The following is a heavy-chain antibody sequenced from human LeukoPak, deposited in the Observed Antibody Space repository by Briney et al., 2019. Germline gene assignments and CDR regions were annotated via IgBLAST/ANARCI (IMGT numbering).Heavy chain of an antibody. J-gene: IGHJ4*02. Sequence: ASVKVSCKATVYTFTGYNIHWVRQAPGQGLEWMAWINPDSGDSYSAPKFQGRVTMTRDTSINTASMEVSWLTSDDTAVYYCATGVATAFTYWGQGTLVTVSS. CDR1: VYTFTGYN. CDR3: ATGVATAFTY. CDR2: INPDSGDS. D-gene: IGHD3-3*01. V-gene: IGHV1-2*02.